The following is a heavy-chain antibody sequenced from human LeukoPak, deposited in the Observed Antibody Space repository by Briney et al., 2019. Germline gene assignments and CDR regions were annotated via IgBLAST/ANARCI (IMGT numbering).Heavy chain of an antibody. CDR3: AKGAGWYGY. J-gene: IGHJ4*02. CDR2: IRYSGTT. V-gene: IGHV4-59*01. Sequence: SETLSLTCTVSGDSISSDYWSWLRQPPGKGLEWIAYIRYSGTTNYNPSLKSRVSISLDTSKNQFSLKLTSVTAADTAVYYCAKGAGWYGYWGQGTLVTVSS. CDR1: GDSISSDY. D-gene: IGHD6-19*01.